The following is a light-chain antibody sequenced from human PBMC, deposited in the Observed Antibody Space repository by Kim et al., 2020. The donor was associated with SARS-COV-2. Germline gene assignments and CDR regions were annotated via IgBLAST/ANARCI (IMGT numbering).Light chain of an antibody. CDR3: QQYVSAPRT. CDR2: GAS. Sequence: EIVLTQSPGTLSLSPGERATLSCRASQSVNSNLAWYQQKPGQAPRLLIYGASSRATGIPDRFSGSGSGTDFTLSISRLEPEDFAVYYCQQYVSAPRTFGQGTKVEIK. CDR1: QSVNSN. V-gene: IGKV3-20*01. J-gene: IGKJ1*01.